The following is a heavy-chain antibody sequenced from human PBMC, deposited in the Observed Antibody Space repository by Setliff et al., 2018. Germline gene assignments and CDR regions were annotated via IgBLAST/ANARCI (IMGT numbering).Heavy chain of an antibody. V-gene: IGHV4-39*01. CDR2: IYYSGTT. CDR3: ARRGYYYGSVTYRHFDY. CDR1: GGSISTSSY. D-gene: IGHD3-10*01. Sequence: SETLSLTCTVSGGSISTSSYWGWIRQPPGKGLEWIGSIYYSGTTYYNPSLKSRVTISVDTSKNQFSLKLSSVTAADTAVYYCARRGYYYGSVTYRHFDYWGQGTLVTVSS. J-gene: IGHJ4*02.